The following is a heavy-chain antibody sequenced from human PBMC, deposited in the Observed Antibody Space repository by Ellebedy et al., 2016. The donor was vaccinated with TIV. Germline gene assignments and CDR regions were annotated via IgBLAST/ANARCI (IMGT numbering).Heavy chain of an antibody. V-gene: IGHV3-23*01. J-gene: IGHJ4*02. Sequence: GESLKISCAASGFAFSTYAMSWVRQAPGKGLEWVSTVSDSGAYTYYVDSVRGRFIVSRDNSRNTLNLQMNSLRVEDTAVYYCARVSNDYGDYVPDYWGQGILVTVSS. CDR3: ARVSNDYGDYVPDY. D-gene: IGHD4-17*01. CDR1: GFAFSTYA. CDR2: VSDSGAYT.